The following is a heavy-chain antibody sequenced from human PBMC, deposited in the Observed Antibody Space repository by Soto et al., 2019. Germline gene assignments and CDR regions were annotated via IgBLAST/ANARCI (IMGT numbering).Heavy chain of an antibody. CDR2: VYHTGDT. Sequence: KPSETLSLTCGVSGGTVASSHWWSWVRQSPGRGLEWIGNVYHTGDTNFNPSLQSRVTLSVDKSNNQFSLRLTSVTAADTAVYFCAREIVTAGGNNYFDPWGPGTLVTVSS. D-gene: IGHD2-21*02. J-gene: IGHJ5*02. CDR3: AREIVTAGGNNYFDP. CDR1: GGTVASSHW. V-gene: IGHV4-4*02.